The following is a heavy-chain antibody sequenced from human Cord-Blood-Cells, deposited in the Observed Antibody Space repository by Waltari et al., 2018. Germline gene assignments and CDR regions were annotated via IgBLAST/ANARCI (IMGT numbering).Heavy chain of an antibody. CDR3: ARKGLRRAFDI. V-gene: IGHV4-34*01. CDR2: INHSGRT. J-gene: IGHJ3*02. CDR1: GGSFSGYY. D-gene: IGHD2-15*01. Sequence: QVQLQQWGAGLLKPSETLSLTCAVYGGSFSGYYWSWIRQPPGKGLEWIGEINHSGRTNYNPSLKSRVTISVDPSKNQFSLKLSSVTAADTAVYYCARKGLRRAFDIWGQGTMVTVSS.